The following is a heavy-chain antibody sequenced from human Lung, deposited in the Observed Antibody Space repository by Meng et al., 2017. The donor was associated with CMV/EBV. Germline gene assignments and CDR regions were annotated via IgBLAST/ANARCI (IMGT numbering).Heavy chain of an antibody. Sequence: QWQLGHTGSVLKHPGASVKFSFNASGHTFNTYAMNWVRQAPGQGLEWEGWINTITGNPTYAQGFTRRYVFSLDTSASTAYLQISSLKAEDSAVYYCTTDHGQMATNPFDYWGQGTLVTVSS. V-gene: IGHV7-4-1*02. D-gene: IGHD5-24*01. CDR3: TTDHGQMATNPFDY. J-gene: IGHJ4*02. CDR2: INTITGNP. CDR1: GHTFNTYA.